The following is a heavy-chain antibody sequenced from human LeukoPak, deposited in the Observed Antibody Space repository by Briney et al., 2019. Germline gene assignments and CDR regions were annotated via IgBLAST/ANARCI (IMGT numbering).Heavy chain of an antibody. CDR1: EFSFSRSW. D-gene: IGHD6-25*01. J-gene: IGHJ4*02. CDR3: GGGGY. V-gene: IGHV3-7*05. Sequence: GASLRLSCAASEFSFSRSWMNWVRQAPGKGLEWVANIKQDGSANYYVDSVEGRFTISRDNAKNSLYLQMNSLRAEDTAVYYCGGGGYWGQGIQVTVSS. CDR2: IKQDGSAN.